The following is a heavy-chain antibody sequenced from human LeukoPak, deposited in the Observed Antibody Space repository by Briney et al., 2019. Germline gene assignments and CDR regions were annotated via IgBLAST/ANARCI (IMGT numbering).Heavy chain of an antibody. Sequence: GGSLRLSCAASGFTFSNYGVHWVRQAPDKGLEWVALIWYDGSNKYYTDSVKGRFTISRDNSKNTLYLQMSSLRPEDTAVYYCVRGISSWLVDNFDYWGQGTLVTVSS. CDR1: GFTFSNYG. V-gene: IGHV3-30*02. CDR3: VRGISSWLVDNFDY. D-gene: IGHD6-13*01. J-gene: IGHJ4*02. CDR2: IWYDGSNK.